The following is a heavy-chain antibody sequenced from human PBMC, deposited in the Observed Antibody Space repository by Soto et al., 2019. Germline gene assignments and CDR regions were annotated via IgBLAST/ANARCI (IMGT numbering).Heavy chain of an antibody. Sequence: QVQLQESGPGLVKPSETLSLTCTVSGGSISSYYWSWIRQPPGKGLEWIGHINDSGSTNYNPSLKRRVTISVDTSKNQFSLKMSSVTAADTAVYYCARGYSRNYGRLDPWGQGTLVTVSS. CDR2: INDSGST. J-gene: IGHJ5*02. CDR1: GGSISSYY. V-gene: IGHV4-59*01. D-gene: IGHD1-26*01. CDR3: ARGYSRNYGRLDP.